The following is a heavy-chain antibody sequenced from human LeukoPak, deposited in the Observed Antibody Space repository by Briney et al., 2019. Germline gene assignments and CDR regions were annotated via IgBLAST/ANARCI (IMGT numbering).Heavy chain of an antibody. CDR2: IYTGGTT. Sequence: GGSLRLSCAASGFTVSGTHMSWARQAPGKGLEWISAIYTGGTTYYSDSVEGRFTISRDKSKNTLYLHMDSLRVEDTAVYYCARDQATSGGGLDSWGQGTLVTVSS. CDR1: GFTVSGTH. V-gene: IGHV3-53*01. CDR3: ARDQATSGGGLDS. D-gene: IGHD3-16*01. J-gene: IGHJ4*02.